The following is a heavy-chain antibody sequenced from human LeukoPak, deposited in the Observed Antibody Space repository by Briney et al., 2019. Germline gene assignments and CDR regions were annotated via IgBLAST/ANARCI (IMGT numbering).Heavy chain of an antibody. Sequence: SETLSLTCTVSGGSFSSSSYYWGWLRQPPGKGREGIGSIYYSGSTYYNPSLKSRVTISVDTSKNQFSLKLSSVTAADTAVYYCATGEDIVVVPAAIMECSYYMDFWGKGTTVTVSS. CDR3: ATGEDIVVVPAAIMECSYYMDF. CDR2: IYYSGST. CDR1: GGSFSSSSYY. J-gene: IGHJ6*03. V-gene: IGHV4-39*01. D-gene: IGHD2-2*02.